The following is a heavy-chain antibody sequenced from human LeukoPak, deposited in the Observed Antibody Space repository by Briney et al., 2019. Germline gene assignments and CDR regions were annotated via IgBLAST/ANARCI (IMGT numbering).Heavy chain of an antibody. D-gene: IGHD6-13*01. Sequence: PSETLSLTCTVSGGSISSYYWSWIRQPPGKGLEWIGYIYYSGSTNYNPSLKSRVTISVDKSKNQFSLKLSSVTAADTAVYYCARGPYSSSHEDWGQGTLVTVSS. CDR3: ARGPYSSSHED. CDR2: IYYSGST. J-gene: IGHJ4*02. V-gene: IGHV4-59*12. CDR1: GGSISSYY.